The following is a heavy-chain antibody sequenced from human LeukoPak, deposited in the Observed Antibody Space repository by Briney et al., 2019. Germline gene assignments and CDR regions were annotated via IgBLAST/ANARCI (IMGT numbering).Heavy chain of an antibody. CDR2: ISSSATYI. Sequence: GGSLRLSCAASGFTFSSYNMIWVRQAPGKGLEWVSSISSSATYIYYTDSLKGRFTISRDNAKNSLYLQMNSLRAEDTAVYYCARDQEDEPFDYWGQGTLVTVSS. J-gene: IGHJ4*02. CDR1: GFTFSSYN. V-gene: IGHV3-21*01. CDR3: ARDQEDEPFDY.